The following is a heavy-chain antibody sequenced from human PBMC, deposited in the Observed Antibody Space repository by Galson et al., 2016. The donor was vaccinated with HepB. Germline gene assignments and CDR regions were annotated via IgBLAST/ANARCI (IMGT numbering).Heavy chain of an antibody. Sequence: SLRLSCAASGFTFSTYGMHWVRQAPGKGLEWVAVISYAGNNKYYADSVKGRFTISRDNSKNTLYLQMNSLRGEDTAMYYCVKDLSASWLTHDYYGVDVWGQGTTVTVSS. CDR3: VKDLSASWLTHDYYGVDV. V-gene: IGHV3-30*18. J-gene: IGHJ6*02. D-gene: IGHD4/OR15-4a*01. CDR1: GFTFSTYG. CDR2: ISYAGNNK.